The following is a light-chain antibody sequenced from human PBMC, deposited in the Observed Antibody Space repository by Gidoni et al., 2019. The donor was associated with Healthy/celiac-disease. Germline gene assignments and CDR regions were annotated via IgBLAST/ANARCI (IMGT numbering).Light chain of an antibody. V-gene: IGKV1-33*01. CDR2: DAS. CDR1: QDITNY. CDR3: QQYDNLPLT. Sequence: DIQMTQSPSSLSASVGDRVTITCQASQDITNYLNWYQQKPGTAPKLLIDDASNLETGVPSRFSGSGSETDFTFTISSLQPEDIATYYCQQYDNLPLTFXGXTKVEIK. J-gene: IGKJ4*01.